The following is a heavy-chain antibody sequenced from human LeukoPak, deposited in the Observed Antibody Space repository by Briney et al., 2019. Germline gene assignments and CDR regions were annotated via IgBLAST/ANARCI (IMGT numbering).Heavy chain of an antibody. Sequence: GSLRLSCSVSGFTFSNNAMHWVRQAPGKGLEYVSAISTNGGAAYYTDSVKGRFTISRDNSKNTLYLQMSSLRTEDTAVYYCVKRGDSGYGDYWGQGTLVTVSS. CDR2: ISTNGGAA. CDR1: GFTFSNNA. D-gene: IGHD5-12*01. V-gene: IGHV3-64*03. J-gene: IGHJ4*02. CDR3: VKRGDSGYGDY.